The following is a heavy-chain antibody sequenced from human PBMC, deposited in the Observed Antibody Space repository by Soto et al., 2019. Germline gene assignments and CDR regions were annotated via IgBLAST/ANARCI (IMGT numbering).Heavy chain of an antibody. CDR2: IIPIFGTA. V-gene: IGHV1-69*13. Sequence: SVKVSCKASGGTFSSYAISWVRQAPGQGLEWMGGIIPIFGTANYAQKFQGRVTITADESTSTAYMELSSLRSEDTAVYYCARDHYSDGYIPSYYYYGMDVWGQGTTVTVSS. CDR3: ARDHYSDGYIPSYYYYGMDV. CDR1: GGTFSSYA. D-gene: IGHD5-18*01. J-gene: IGHJ6*02.